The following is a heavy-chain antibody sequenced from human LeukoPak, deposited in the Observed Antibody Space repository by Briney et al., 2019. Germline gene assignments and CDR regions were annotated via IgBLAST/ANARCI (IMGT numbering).Heavy chain of an antibody. CDR2: IIPILGIA. Sequence: GSSVKVSCKASGGTFSSYAISWVRQAPGQGLEWMGRIIPILGIANYAQKFQGRVTITADKSTSTACMELSSLRSEDTAVYYCARASRRDGYNLYFDYWGQGTLVTVSS. J-gene: IGHJ4*02. V-gene: IGHV1-69*04. CDR3: ARASRRDGYNLYFDY. CDR1: GGTFSSYA. D-gene: IGHD5-24*01.